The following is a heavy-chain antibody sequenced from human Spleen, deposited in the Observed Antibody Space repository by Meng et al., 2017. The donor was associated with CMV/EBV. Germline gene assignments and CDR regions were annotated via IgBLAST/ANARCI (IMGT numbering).Heavy chain of an antibody. Sequence: SETLSLTCTVSGGSVSSDSYYWTWIRQPPGMGLEWIGYIYYSGSTTYNPSLKSRVTISIDTSKNQFSLKLRSVTAADTAVYYCARETIQHCFDPWGQGTLVTVS. D-gene: IGHD5-18*01. CDR1: GGSVSSDSYY. J-gene: IGHJ5*02. CDR2: IYYSGST. V-gene: IGHV4-61*01. CDR3: ARETIQHCFDP.